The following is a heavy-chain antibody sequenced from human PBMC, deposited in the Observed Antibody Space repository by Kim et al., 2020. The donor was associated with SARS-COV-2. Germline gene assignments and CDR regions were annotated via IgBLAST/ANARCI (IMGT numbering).Heavy chain of an antibody. CDR3: ARVMQCELVY. V-gene: IGHV7-4-1*02. D-gene: IGHD2-21*01. CDR1: GYTFSSYA. J-gene: IGHJ4*02. Sequence: ASVKVSCKASGYTFSSYAMHWVRQAPGQGLEWMGWINTNTGNPKYAQSFTGRFAFSLDTSISTAYLQLTDLKAEDTAVYYCARVMQCELVYWGTGTLVSV. CDR2: INTNTGNP.